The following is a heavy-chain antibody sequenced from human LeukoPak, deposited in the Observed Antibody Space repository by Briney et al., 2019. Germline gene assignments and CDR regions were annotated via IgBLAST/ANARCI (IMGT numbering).Heavy chain of an antibody. CDR2: INPNSGGT. Sequence: ASVKVSCRASGYXFTGYYIHWVRQAPGQGLEWVGWINPNSGGTNYAQKFQGRITMTRDTSITTAYMELSSLTSDDTAVYYCARLDITIIPYWGQGTLVTVSS. CDR1: GYXFTGYY. CDR3: ARLDITIIPY. V-gene: IGHV1-2*02. J-gene: IGHJ4*02. D-gene: IGHD3-22*01.